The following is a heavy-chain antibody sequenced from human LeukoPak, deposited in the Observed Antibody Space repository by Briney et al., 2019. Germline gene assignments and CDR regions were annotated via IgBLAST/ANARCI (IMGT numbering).Heavy chain of an antibody. D-gene: IGHD2-21*01. CDR3: ATTHSISDY. J-gene: IGHJ4*02. Sequence: ASVNVSCKVSGYTLTEVSIHWVRQAPGKGLEWMGGFNPENKETIYAEKFQGRVTMTEDTSTDTAYMEMNSLRSEDTAVYYCATTHSISDYWGQGTLVTVSS. V-gene: IGHV1-24*01. CDR2: FNPENKET. CDR1: GYTLTEVS.